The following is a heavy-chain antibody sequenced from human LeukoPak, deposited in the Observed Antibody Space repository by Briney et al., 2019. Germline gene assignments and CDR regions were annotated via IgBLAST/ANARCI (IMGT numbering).Heavy chain of an antibody. CDR2: INRDGGLT. V-gene: IGHV3-74*01. D-gene: IGHD6-13*01. CDR3: AREEHRLAAAGTSAFDL. Sequence: GGSLRLSCAASGFTFNEYWMHWVRQAPGKGLAWVSHINRDGGLTNYADSVKGRFTISRDNARNTLYLQMNSLRADDTAVYFCAREEHRLAAAGTSAFDLGGQGTLVTVSP. CDR1: GFTFNEYW. J-gene: IGHJ3*01.